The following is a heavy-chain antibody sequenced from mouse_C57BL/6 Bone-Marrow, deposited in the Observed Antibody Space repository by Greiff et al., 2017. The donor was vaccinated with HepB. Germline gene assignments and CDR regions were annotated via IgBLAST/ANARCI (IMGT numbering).Heavy chain of an antibody. CDR2: ISSGSSTI. V-gene: IGHV5-17*01. J-gene: IGHJ4*01. D-gene: IGHD1-1*01. Sequence: EVQLVESGGGLVKPGGSLKLSCAASGFTFSDYGMHWVRQAPEKGLEWVAYISSGSSTIYYADTVKGRFTIARDNAKNTLFLQMTSLRSEDTAMYYCAHYYHGSSPYAMDYWGQGTSVTVSS. CDR1: GFTFSDYG. CDR3: AHYYHGSSPYAMDY.